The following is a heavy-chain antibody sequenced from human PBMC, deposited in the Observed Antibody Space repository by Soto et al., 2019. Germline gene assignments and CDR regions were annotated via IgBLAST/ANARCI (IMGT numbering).Heavy chain of an antibody. CDR2: IIPFSGTV. D-gene: IGHD3-10*01. Sequence: GASVKVSCKPSGGSFMSQAISWVRQAPGQGPEWMGGIIPFSGTVTYTQRFQGRLTLTADEPTKTAYMELSSLRSEDTAVYYCARGSYDSYAGFFGMDVWGQGTKVTV. CDR1: GGSFMSQA. V-gene: IGHV1-69*13. CDR3: ARGSYDSYAGFFGMDV. J-gene: IGHJ6*02.